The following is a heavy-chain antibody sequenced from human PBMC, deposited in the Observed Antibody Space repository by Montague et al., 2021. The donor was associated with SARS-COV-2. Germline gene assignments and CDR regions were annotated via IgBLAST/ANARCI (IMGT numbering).Heavy chain of an antibody. V-gene: IGHV4-38-2*02. CDR3: ARDVRYYDFWSGRAQTSPDY. CDR2: IYHSGST. Sequence: SETLSLTCTVSGYPISSGYYWGWIRQPPGKGLEWIGSIYHSGSTXYNPSLKSRVTISVDTSKNQFSLKLSSVTAADTAVYYCARDVRYYDFWSGRAQTSPDYWGQGALVTVSS. CDR1: GYPISSGYY. D-gene: IGHD3-3*01. J-gene: IGHJ4*02.